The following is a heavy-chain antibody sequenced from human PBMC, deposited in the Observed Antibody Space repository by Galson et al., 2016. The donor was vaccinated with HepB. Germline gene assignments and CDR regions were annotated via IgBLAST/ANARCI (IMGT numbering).Heavy chain of an antibody. CDR1: GFTYTSYC. CDR2: ISYDGSNK. CDR3: VGADTYYYGLDV. Sequence: SLRLSCAASGFTYTSYCMHWVRQAPGKGLEWVAAISYDGSNKYHADSVKGRFTISRDNSKNTVYLQMNSLRGEDTAVYYCVGADTYYYGLDVWGQGTTVTVSS. J-gene: IGHJ6*02. V-gene: IGHV3-30*03. D-gene: IGHD3-16*01.